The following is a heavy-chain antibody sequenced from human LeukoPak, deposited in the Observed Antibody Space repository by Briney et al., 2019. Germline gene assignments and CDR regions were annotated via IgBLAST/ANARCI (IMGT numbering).Heavy chain of an antibody. CDR1: GYTFTSYG. V-gene: IGHV1-18*01. CDR3: ARSSSIVVVPAAMGYDY. J-gene: IGHJ4*02. D-gene: IGHD2-2*01. CDR2: ISAYNGNT. Sequence: SVKVSCKASGYTFTSYGISWVRQAPGQGLEWMGWISAYNGNTNYAQKLQGRVTMTTDTSTSTAYMELRSLRSDDTAVYYCARSSSIVVVPAAMGYDYWGQGTLVTVSS.